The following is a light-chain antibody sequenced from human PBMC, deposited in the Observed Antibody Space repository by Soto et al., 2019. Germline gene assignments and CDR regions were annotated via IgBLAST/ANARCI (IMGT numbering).Light chain of an antibody. CDR3: CSYTTSSTYV. CDR1: SSDVGSYNL. J-gene: IGLJ1*01. V-gene: IGLV2-23*01. Sequence: QSVLTQPASVSGSPGQSITISCTGTSSDVGSYNLVSWYQQQPGKAPKLMIYEGSKRPSGVSNRFSGYKSGNTASLTISGLQAEDEAYYYCCSYTTSSTYVFGTGTKVTVL. CDR2: EGS.